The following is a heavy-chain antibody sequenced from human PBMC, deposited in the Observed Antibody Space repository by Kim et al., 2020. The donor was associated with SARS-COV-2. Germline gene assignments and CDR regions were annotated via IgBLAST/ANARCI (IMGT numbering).Heavy chain of an antibody. CDR3: AGLFGWYYWYFDL. V-gene: IGHV4-59*01. Sequence: SETLSLTCTVSGGSISSYYWSWIRQPPGKGLEWIGYIYYSGSTNYNPSLKSRVTISVDTSKNQFSLKLSSVTATDTAVYYCAGLFGWYYWYFDLWGRGTLVTVSS. J-gene: IGHJ2*01. CDR1: GGSISSYY. D-gene: IGHD2-15*01. CDR2: IYYSGST.